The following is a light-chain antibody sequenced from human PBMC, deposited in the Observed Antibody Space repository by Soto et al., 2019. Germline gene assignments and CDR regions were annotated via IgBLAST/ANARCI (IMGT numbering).Light chain of an antibody. Sequence: DIQMTQSPSSLSASVGDRVTITCRASQSISSYLNWYQQKPGKAPKLLIYAASSLQIGVPSRFSGSGSGTDFTLTISRLQPEDFATYYCQQSYSTPLTFGPGNKVDIK. V-gene: IGKV1-39*01. CDR2: AAS. CDR3: QQSYSTPLT. J-gene: IGKJ3*01. CDR1: QSISSY.